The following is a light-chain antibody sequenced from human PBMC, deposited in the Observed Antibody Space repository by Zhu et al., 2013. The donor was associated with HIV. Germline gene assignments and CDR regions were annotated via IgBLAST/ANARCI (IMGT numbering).Light chain of an antibody. CDR1: QSVNSNF. CDR3: QQYETSPYA. CDR2: GAS. Sequence: DIVLTQSPGTLSLSPGERATLSCRASQSVNSNFLAWYQQKRGQAPRLLIHGASTRATGIADRFSGSGSGTDFTLTINRLDPEDFAVYYCQQYETSPYAFGQGTRVEIK. V-gene: IGKV3-20*01. J-gene: IGKJ2*01.